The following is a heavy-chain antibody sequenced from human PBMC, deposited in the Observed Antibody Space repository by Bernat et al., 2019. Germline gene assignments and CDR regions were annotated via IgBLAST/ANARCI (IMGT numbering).Heavy chain of an antibody. Sequence: QVQLVESGGGVVQPGRSLRLSCAASGFTFSSYGMHWVRQAPGKGLECVAAISNDGGNKYYADSVKGRFTISRDNSKNTLYLQMNSLRAEDMAVYYCAVERRCVRSFPFSPDYWGQGTLVTVSS. CDR1: GFTFSSYG. CDR2: ISNDGGNK. J-gene: IGHJ4*02. CDR3: AVERRCVRSFPFSPDY. V-gene: IGHV3-30*03. D-gene: IGHD2-8*01.